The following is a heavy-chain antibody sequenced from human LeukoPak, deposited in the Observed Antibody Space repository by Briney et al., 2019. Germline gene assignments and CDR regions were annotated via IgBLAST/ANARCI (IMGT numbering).Heavy chain of an antibody. CDR2: IWYDGSDK. CDR1: GFTFNSYA. V-gene: IGHV3-33*06. J-gene: IGHJ4*02. D-gene: IGHD2-2*01. CDR3: AKDRAEKYAFDY. Sequence: GGSLRLSCAASGFTFNSYAMYWVRQAPGKGLEWGASIWYDGSDKFYTDPVKGRFTISRDNSKNTLYLQMNSLRAEDTAVYYCAKDRAEKYAFDYWGQGTLVTVSS.